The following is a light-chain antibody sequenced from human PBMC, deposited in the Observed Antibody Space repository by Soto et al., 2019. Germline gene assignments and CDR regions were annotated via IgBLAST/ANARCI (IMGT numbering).Light chain of an antibody. V-gene: IGLV2-14*01. CDR3: SSYASSSTYV. CDR1: GSDVGAYDY. J-gene: IGLJ1*01. Sequence: QSVLTQPASVSGSPGQSITISCTGTGSDVGAYDYLSWYQHHPGKAPKVMIDEVTNRPSRVSNRFSGSKSGNTASLTFFGLLADDEADYYCSSYASSSTYVFGTGTKVTVL. CDR2: EVT.